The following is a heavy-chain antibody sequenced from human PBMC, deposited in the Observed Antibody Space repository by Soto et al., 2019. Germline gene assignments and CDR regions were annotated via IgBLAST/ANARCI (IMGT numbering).Heavy chain of an antibody. V-gene: IGHV4-30-4*01. D-gene: IGHD2-2*01. CDR3: ARLRYCSSTSCSPFDY. CDR1: GGSISSGDYY. J-gene: IGHJ4*02. Sequence: QVQLQESGPGLVKPSQTLSLTCTVSGGSISSGDYYWSWIRQPPGKGLEWIGYIYYSGSTYYNPSLKSRVTIAVDTSKNQFSRKLSSVTAADTAVYYCARLRYCSSTSCSPFDYWGQGTLVTVSS. CDR2: IYYSGST.